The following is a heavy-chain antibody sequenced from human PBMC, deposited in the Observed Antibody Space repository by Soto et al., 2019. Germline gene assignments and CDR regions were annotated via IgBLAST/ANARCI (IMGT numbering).Heavy chain of an antibody. J-gene: IGHJ6*02. D-gene: IGHD3-3*01. V-gene: IGHV1-3*01. CDR3: AAGITIFGWVVDYYYYYGMDV. CDR1: GYTFTSYA. CDR2: INAGNGNT. Sequence: GASVKVSCKASGYTFTSYAMHWVRQAPGQRLEWMGWINAGNGNTKYSQKFQGRVTITRDTSASTAYMELSSLRSEDTAVYYCAAGITIFGWVVDYYYYYGMDVWGQGTTVTVSS.